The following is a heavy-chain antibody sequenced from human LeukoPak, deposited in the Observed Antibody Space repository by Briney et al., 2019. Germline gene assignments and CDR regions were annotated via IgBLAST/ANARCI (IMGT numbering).Heavy chain of an antibody. CDR1: GYTFTDYY. D-gene: IGHD1-1*01. CDR2: INPLTGST. CDR3: ARYTELLGRHFDY. Sequence: GASLKVSCKASGYTFTDYYMHWVRQAPRQGLEWVGWINPLTGSTGYAQKFQGRVTMTRDTSISTTYMELTRLRSDDTAVYFCARYTELLGRHFDYWGQGTLVTVFS. J-gene: IGHJ4*02. V-gene: IGHV1-2*02.